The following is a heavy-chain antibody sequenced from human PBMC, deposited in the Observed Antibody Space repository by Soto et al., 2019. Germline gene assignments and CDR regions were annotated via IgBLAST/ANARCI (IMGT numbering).Heavy chain of an antibody. J-gene: IGHJ6*03. CDR2: IIPMVGTP. CDR3: ATDGGSTSSSAYNYFMDV. D-gene: IGHD3-16*01. V-gene: IGHV1-69*08. Sequence: QAQLVQSGAEVKRPGSSVKVSCKASGDTFSSYSISWVRQAPGQGLEWMGRIIPMVGTPNYAQKFQGRVTFSADKSTSTAYMVLNRLISDDTAVYYCATDGGSTSSSAYNYFMDVWGKGTPVTDSS. CDR1: GDTFSSYS.